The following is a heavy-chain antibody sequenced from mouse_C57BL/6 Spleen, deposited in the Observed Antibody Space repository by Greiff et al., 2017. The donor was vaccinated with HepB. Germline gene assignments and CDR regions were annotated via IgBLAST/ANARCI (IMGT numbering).Heavy chain of an antibody. CDR3: AGVYYDQGGFAY. Sequence: QVQLKQSGPELVKPGASVKISCKASGYAFSSSWMNWVKQRPGKGLEWIGRIYPGDGDTNYNGKFKGKATLTADKSSSTAYMQLSSLTSEDSAVYCCAGVYYDQGGFAYWGQGTLVTVSA. CDR2: IYPGDGDT. CDR1: GYAFSSSW. J-gene: IGHJ3*01. V-gene: IGHV1-82*01. D-gene: IGHD2-4*01.